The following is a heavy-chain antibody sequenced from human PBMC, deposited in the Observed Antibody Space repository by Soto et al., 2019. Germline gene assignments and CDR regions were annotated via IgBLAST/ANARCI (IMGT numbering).Heavy chain of an antibody. J-gene: IGHJ6*02. V-gene: IGHV1-3*05. CDR3: ARVGQWGGMDV. Sequence: QVQFVQSGAEEKKPGASVKVSCKASGYTFTNYAIHWVRQAPAQRLEWMGWINSGNGNTKYSQTFQGRVTITRDTSASTVYMELSSLRSEDTAVYYCARVGQWGGMDVWGQGTTFTVSS. D-gene: IGHD1-26*01. CDR1: GYTFTNYA. CDR2: INSGNGNT.